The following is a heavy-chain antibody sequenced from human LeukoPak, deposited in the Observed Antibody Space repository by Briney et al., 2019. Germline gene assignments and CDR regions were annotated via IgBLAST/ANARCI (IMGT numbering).Heavy chain of an antibody. D-gene: IGHD3-16*02. CDR1: GFTFSNYD. CDR2: MSYDGSNK. CDR3: ARDIESGYFDY. Sequence: PAGSLRLSCAASGFTFSNYDMHWVLQAPDKGLEWVAVMSYDGSNKECADSAKGRFTISRDNSKNTLYLQMNSLRVEDTAVYYCARDIESGYFDYWGQGTLVTVSS. V-gene: IGHV3-33*01. J-gene: IGHJ4*01.